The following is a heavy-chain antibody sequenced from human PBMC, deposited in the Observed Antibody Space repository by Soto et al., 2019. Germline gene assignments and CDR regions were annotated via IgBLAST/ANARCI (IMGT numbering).Heavy chain of an antibody. D-gene: IGHD1-1*01. J-gene: IGHJ4*02. CDR3: ASRYPPDY. V-gene: IGHV3-30-3*01. Sequence: HPGGSLRLSCAASRFTFSSYAMHWVRQAPGKGLEWVAVISYDGNNKYYADSVKGRFTISRDNSKNTLYLQMNSLRTEDTAVYYCASRYPPDYWGQGTLVTVSS. CDR1: RFTFSSYA. CDR2: ISYDGNNK.